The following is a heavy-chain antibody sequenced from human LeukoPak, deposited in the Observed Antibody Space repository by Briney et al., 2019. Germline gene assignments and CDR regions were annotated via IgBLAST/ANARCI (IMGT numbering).Heavy chain of an antibody. J-gene: IGHJ5*02. Sequence: GGSQRLSCAASGFTFDDYAMHWVRQAPGKGLEWVSGISWNSGSIGYADSVKGRFTISRDNAKNSLYLQMNSLRAEDTALYYCAKENWAGGWFDPWGQGTLVTVSS. V-gene: IGHV3-9*01. CDR3: AKENWAGGWFDP. CDR1: GFTFDDYA. CDR2: ISWNSGSI. D-gene: IGHD7-27*01.